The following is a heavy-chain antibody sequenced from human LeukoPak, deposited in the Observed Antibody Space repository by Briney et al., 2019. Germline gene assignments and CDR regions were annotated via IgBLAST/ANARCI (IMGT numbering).Heavy chain of an antibody. CDR1: GFTFSSYS. CDR2: ITTLSATYF. V-gene: IGHV3-21*04. D-gene: IGHD5-12*01. J-gene: IGHJ4*02. CDR3: AKCPDPDIVATINFDY. Sequence: GGSLRLSCVASGFTFSSYSMNWVRQAPGRGLEWVSSITTLSATYFYYADSVKGRFTISRDNSKNTLYLQMNSLRAEDTAVYYCAKCPDPDIVATINFDYWGQGTLVTVSS.